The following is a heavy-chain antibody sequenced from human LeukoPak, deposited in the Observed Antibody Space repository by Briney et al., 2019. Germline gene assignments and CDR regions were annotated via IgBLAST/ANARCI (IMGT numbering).Heavy chain of an antibody. CDR1: GYTFTSYG. CDR3: TRVGYSSRSRLVPGWASYYYYYMDV. J-gene: IGHJ6*03. D-gene: IGHD6-13*01. CDR2: ISAYNGNT. V-gene: IGHV1-18*01. Sequence: ASVKVSCKASGYTFTSYGISWVRQAPGQGLEWMGWISAYNGNTNYAQKLQGRVTMTTDTSTSTAYMELRSLRSDDTAVYYCTRVGYSSRSRLVPGWASYYYYYMDVWGKGTTVTVSS.